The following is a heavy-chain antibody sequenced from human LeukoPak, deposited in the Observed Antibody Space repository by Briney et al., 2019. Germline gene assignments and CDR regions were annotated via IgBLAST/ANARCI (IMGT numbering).Heavy chain of an antibody. CDR2: INHSGST. V-gene: IGHV4-34*01. CDR1: GGSFSGYY. CDR3: AKTSKVRGPYYYYGMDV. Sequence: TPSETLSLTCAVYGGSFSGYYWSWIRQPPGKGLEWIGEINHSGSTNYNPSLKSRVTISVDTSKNQFSLKLSSVTAADTAVYYCAKTSKVRGPYYYYGMDVWGQGTTVTVSS. D-gene: IGHD2-21*01. J-gene: IGHJ6*02.